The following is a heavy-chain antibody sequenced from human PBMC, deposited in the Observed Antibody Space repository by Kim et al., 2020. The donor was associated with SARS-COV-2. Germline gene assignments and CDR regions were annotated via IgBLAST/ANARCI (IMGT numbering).Heavy chain of an antibody. D-gene: IGHD1-26*01. CDR1: GFSLSTRGMC. Sequence: SGPTLVNPTPTLTLTCTFSGFSLSTRGMCVSWIRQPPGKALEWLALIDWDDDKYYSTSLKTRLTISKDTSKNQVVLTMTNMDPVDTATYYCARYSGSYGGYYYYGMDVWGQGTTVTVSS. CDR2: IDWDDDK. V-gene: IGHV2-70*01. J-gene: IGHJ6*02. CDR3: ARYSGSYGGYYYYGMDV.